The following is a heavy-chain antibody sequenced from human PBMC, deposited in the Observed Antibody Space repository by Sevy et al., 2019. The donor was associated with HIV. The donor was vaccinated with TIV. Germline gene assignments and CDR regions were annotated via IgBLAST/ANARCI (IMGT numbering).Heavy chain of an antibody. CDR2: IKSKTDGGTT. V-gene: IGHV3-15*01. J-gene: IGHJ4*02. D-gene: IGHD5-18*01. CDR1: GFTFSNAW. Sequence: GGSLRLSCAASGFTFSNAWMSWVRQAPGKGLEWVGRIKSKTDGGTTDYAAPVKGRFTISRDDSKNTLYLQMNSLKTEDTAVYYCTSHRVDTAMVNPDYWGQGTLFTVSS. CDR3: TSHRVDTAMVNPDY.